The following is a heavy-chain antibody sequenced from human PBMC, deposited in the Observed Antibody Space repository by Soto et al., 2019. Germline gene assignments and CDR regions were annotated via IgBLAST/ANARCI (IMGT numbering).Heavy chain of an antibody. J-gene: IGHJ3*02. CDR3: ARSIMITFGGGDAFDI. CDR1: GYSFTSYW. V-gene: IGHV5-51*01. Sequence: AGESLKISCKGSGYSFTSYWIGWVRQMPGKGLEWMGIIYPGDSDTRYSPSFQGQVTISADKSISTAYLQWSSLKASDTAMYYCARSIMITFGGGDAFDIWGQGTMVT. CDR2: IYPGDSDT. D-gene: IGHD3-16*01.